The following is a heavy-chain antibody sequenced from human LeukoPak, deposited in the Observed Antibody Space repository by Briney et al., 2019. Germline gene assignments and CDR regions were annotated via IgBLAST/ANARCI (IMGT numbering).Heavy chain of an antibody. D-gene: IGHD2-2*01. CDR2: ISYDGSNK. Sequence: GGSLRLSCGASGFTFSSYAMHWVRQAPGKGLEWVAVISYDGSNKYYADSVKGRFTISRDNSKNTLYLQMNSLRAEDTAVYYCARGGVVPAAPDYWGQGTLVTVSS. J-gene: IGHJ4*02. CDR3: ARGGVVPAAPDY. V-gene: IGHV3-30*04. CDR1: GFTFSSYA.